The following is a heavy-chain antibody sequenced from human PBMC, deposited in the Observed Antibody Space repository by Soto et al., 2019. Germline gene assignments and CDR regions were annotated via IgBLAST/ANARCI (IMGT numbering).Heavy chain of an antibody. CDR2: ISGSGGST. J-gene: IGHJ5*02. Sequence: LRLSCAASGFTFSSYAMSWVRQAPGKGLEWVSAISGSGGSTYYADSVKGRFTISRDNSKNTLYLQMNSLRAEDTAVYYCAKSPADYGSGSYQFDPWGQGTLVTVSS. V-gene: IGHV3-23*01. CDR1: GFTFSSYA. D-gene: IGHD3-10*01. CDR3: AKSPADYGSGSYQFDP.